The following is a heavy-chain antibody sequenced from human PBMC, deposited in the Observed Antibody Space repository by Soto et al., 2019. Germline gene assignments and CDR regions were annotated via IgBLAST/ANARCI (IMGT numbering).Heavy chain of an antibody. Sequence: ASVKVSCKASGYTFTDYYIHWVRQAPGQGLEWMGWVNPNSGGTNYAQKFQGWVTMTRDTSISTVYMELSSLKSDDMAVYYCARKGAATAKYGLDVWGQGTTVTAP. V-gene: IGHV1-2*04. D-gene: IGHD2-15*01. CDR3: ARKGAATAKYGLDV. CDR1: GYTFTDYY. J-gene: IGHJ6*02. CDR2: VNPNSGGT.